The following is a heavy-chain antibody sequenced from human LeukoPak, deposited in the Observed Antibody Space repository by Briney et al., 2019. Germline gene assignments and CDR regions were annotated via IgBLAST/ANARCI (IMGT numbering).Heavy chain of an antibody. V-gene: IGHV3-21*06. CDR1: GFTPTNYN. CDR3: AKIDAFEI. J-gene: IGHJ3*02. CDR2: ISSRGSYT. Sequence: RRSLRPSCALSGFTPTNYNMNWVRQAAGNGLVWVSYISSRGSYTYYADTVKGRYTISSDNAKNSMYLQMNSLRAEDMAVYYCAKIDAFEIWGQGAMVTVSS.